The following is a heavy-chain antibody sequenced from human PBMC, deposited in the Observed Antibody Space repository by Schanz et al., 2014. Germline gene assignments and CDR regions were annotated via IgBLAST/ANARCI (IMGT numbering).Heavy chain of an antibody. CDR1: GFGFSSYS. V-gene: IGHV3-48*04. CDR3: AKNQYDDVDLSSFYFDF. Sequence: EVQLVESGGGLIQPGGSLRLSCAASGFGFSSYSMNWVRQAPGKGLEWVSYISSSSSTRYYADSVKGRFTISRDSSKNTLYLQMNSLRPEDTAIYYCAKNQYDDVDLSSFYFDFWGQGTLVTVSS. J-gene: IGHJ4*02. CDR2: ISSSSSTR. D-gene: IGHD3-10*02.